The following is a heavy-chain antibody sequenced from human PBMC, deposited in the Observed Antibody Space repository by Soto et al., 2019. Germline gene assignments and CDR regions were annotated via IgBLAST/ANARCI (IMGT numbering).Heavy chain of an antibody. V-gene: IGHV1-18*01. CDR1: GYTFTSYG. CDR3: ARDLNLGLGDY. J-gene: IGHJ4*02. CDR2: INANNGNA. D-gene: IGHD7-27*01. Sequence: QVQLVQSGAEVKKPGASVKVSCKASGYTFTSYGLSWVRQAPGQGLEWMGWINANNGNAKYAQKLQGRVTMTTDTSTTTAYMELRSLRSDDTAVYYCARDLNLGLGDYWGQGTLVTVSS.